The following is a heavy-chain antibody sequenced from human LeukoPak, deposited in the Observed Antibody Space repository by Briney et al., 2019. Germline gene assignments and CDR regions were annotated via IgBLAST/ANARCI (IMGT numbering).Heavy chain of an antibody. CDR1: GFTFSSYE. Sequence: GGSLRLSCAASGFTFSSYEMNWVRQAPGKGLEWVSYISSSGSTIYYADSVKGRFTISRDNAKNSLYLQMNSLRAEDTAVYYCARSPLAAAGTSWFDPWGQETLVTVSS. CDR3: ARSPLAAAGTSWFDP. D-gene: IGHD6-13*01. J-gene: IGHJ5*02. V-gene: IGHV3-48*03. CDR2: ISSSGSTI.